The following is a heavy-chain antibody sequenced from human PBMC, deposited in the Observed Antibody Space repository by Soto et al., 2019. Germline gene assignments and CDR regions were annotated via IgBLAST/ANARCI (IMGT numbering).Heavy chain of an antibody. CDR3: AREGGSSGYYN. CDR2: IYYSGST. Sequence: VSLTCTVSGGSIRSGDDYWSWIRQPPGKGLEWIGYIYYSGSTYYNPSLKSRVTISLDTSKSQFSLKLSSVTAADTAVYYCAREGGSSGYYNWGQGTLVTVSS. CDR1: GGSIRSGDDY. D-gene: IGHD3-22*01. J-gene: IGHJ4*02. V-gene: IGHV4-30-4*01.